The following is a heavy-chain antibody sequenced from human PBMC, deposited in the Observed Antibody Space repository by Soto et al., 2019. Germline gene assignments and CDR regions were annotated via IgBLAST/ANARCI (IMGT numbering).Heavy chain of an antibody. Sequence: QVQLVESGGGVVQPGKSQRLSCAASGFTFSDYGMHWVRQAPGKGLEWLAVIWNDGSFKYYADSVKGRFGISRDNSKNTLYLQMNSLRPEDTAVYYCTRGGDYGGRSPSDIWGRGTMVTVSS. V-gene: IGHV3-33*01. CDR2: IWNDGSFK. J-gene: IGHJ3*02. D-gene: IGHD4-17*01. CDR1: GFTFSDYG. CDR3: TRGGDYGGRSPSDI.